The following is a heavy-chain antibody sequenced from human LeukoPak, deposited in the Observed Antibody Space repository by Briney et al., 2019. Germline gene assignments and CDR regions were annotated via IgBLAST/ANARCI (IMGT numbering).Heavy chain of an antibody. CDR2: ISRSGSTI. CDR1: GFTFSDYY. Sequence: GGSLRLSCAASGFTFSDYYMSWIRQAPGKGLEWVSYISRSGSTIYYADSVKGRFTISRDNAKNSLYLQMNSLRAEDTAVYYCARGTYYYDSSGSLDYWGQGTLVTVSS. V-gene: IGHV3-11*01. D-gene: IGHD3-22*01. CDR3: ARGTYYYDSSGSLDY. J-gene: IGHJ4*02.